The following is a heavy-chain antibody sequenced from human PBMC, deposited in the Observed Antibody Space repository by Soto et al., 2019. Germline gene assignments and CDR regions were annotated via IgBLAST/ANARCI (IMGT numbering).Heavy chain of an antibody. CDR1: GGSISSGGYY. CDR3: ARARRTGTKRAFDI. V-gene: IGHV4-31*03. Sequence: QVQLQESGPGLVKPSQTLSLTCTVSGGSISSGGYYWSWIRQHPGKGLEWIGYIYYSGSTYYNPSLKSRVTVSVDTSKNQFSLKLSSVTAADTAVYYCARARRTGTKRAFDIWGQGTMVTVSS. CDR2: IYYSGST. J-gene: IGHJ3*02.